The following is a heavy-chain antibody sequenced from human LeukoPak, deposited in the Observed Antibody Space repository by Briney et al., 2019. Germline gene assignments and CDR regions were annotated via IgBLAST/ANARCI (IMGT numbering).Heavy chain of an antibody. Sequence: SETLSLTCTVSGGSISSGSYYWSWIRQPAGKGLEWIGRIYTSGSTNYNPSLKSRVTISVDTSKNHFSLKLSSETAADTAVYYCARNRDGYNSFDYWGQGTLVTVSS. V-gene: IGHV4-61*02. CDR1: GGSISSGSYY. CDR3: ARNRDGYNSFDY. D-gene: IGHD5-24*01. J-gene: IGHJ4*02. CDR2: IYTSGST.